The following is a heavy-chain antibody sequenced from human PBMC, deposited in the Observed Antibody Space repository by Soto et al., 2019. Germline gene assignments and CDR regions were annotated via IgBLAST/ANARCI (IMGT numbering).Heavy chain of an antibody. CDR2: ISAYNGNT. V-gene: IGHV1-18*01. D-gene: IGHD3-10*01. J-gene: IGHJ4*02. CDR3: SRVHGSQTAFDH. Sequence: GASVKVSCKASGYTFTSYGISWVRQAPGQGLEWMGWISAYNGNTNYAQKLQGRVTMTTDTSTSTAYLQWSSLKASDTAMYYCSRVHGSQTAFDHWGQGTLVTVSS. CDR1: GYTFTSYG.